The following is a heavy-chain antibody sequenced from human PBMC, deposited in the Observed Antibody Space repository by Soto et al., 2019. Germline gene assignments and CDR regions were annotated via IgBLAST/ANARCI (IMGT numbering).Heavy chain of an antibody. CDR2: IYFTGNT. D-gene: IGHD6-25*01. J-gene: IGHJ5*02. V-gene: IGHV4-39*01. CDR3: AGQTFTIAAASYGRSNWFDP. Sequence: KTSETLSLTCTASGGSITSSSHFWGWVRQPPGKGLEWIGTIYFTGNTYYTPSLKSRLTMSIDTSKNEFSLRLNSVTAADTAVYYCAGQTFTIAAASYGRSNWFDPWGPGTLVTVS. CDR1: GGSITSSSHF.